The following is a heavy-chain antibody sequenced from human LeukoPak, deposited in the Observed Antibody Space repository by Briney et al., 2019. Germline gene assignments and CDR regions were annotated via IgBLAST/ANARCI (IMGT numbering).Heavy chain of an antibody. CDR2: ISSSSTYI. J-gene: IGHJ4*02. V-gene: IGHV3-21*01. CDR1: GFTFSSYS. CDR3: ARGQRRHIDMAPSFDY. Sequence: GGSLRLSCAASGFTFSSYSMNWVRQAPGKGLEWVSSISSSSTYIYYADSVKGRFTISRDNARNSLYLQMNSLRGEDTAVYSCARGQRRHIDMAPSFDYWGQGTLVTVSS. D-gene: IGHD5-24*01.